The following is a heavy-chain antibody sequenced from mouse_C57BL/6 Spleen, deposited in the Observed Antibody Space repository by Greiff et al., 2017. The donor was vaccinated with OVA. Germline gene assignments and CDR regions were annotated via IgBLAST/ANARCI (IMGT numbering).Heavy chain of an antibody. Sequence: VQLQQPGAELVRPGSSVKLSCKASGYTFTSYWMHWVKQRPIQGLEWIGNIDPYDSETHYNLKFKDKATLTVDKSSSTAYMQLSSQTSEDSAVYYCARLGASSYYFDYWGRNTTLTVSS. D-gene: IGHD3-3*01. CDR2: IDPYDSET. CDR1: GYTFTSYW. V-gene: IGHV1-52*01. CDR3: ARLGASSYYFDY. J-gene: IGHJ2*01.